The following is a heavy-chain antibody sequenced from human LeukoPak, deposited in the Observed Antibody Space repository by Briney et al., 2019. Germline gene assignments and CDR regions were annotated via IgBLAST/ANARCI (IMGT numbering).Heavy chain of an antibody. CDR3: ARILGLKTLYSSSWYGGFDP. CDR2: IYYSGST. V-gene: IGHV4-59*01. J-gene: IGHJ5*02. CDR1: GGSISSYY. Sequence: PSETLSLTCTVSGGSISSYYWSWIRQPPGKGLEWIGYIYYSGSTNYNPSLKSRVTISVDTSKNQFSLKLSSVTAADTAVYYCARILGLKTLYSSSWYGGFDPWGQGTLVTVSS. D-gene: IGHD6-13*01.